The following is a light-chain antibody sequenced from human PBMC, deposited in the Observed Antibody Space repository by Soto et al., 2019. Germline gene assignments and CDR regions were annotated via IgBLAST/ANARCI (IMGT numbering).Light chain of an antibody. CDR2: DAS. Sequence: DIQMTHSASSLSPPARHRVTITCQASQNINNYLNWYQQKPGRAPKLLIYDASNLEAGVPSRFRGSGSGTDFTFTISRLQPEDIATYYCQQYENLPTFGQGTRLEIK. CDR1: QNINNY. CDR3: QQYENLPT. V-gene: IGKV1-33*01. J-gene: IGKJ5*01.